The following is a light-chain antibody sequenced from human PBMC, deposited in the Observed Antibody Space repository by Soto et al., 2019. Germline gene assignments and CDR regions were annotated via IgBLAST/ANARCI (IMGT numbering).Light chain of an antibody. CDR1: SSDVGGYNY. CDR3: SSYTSSSTPWV. J-gene: IGLJ3*02. V-gene: IGLV2-14*01. Sequence: QSALTQPASVSGSPGQSITISCTGTSSDVGGYNYVSWYQQHPGKAPKLMIYDVSNRPSGVSNRFSGSKSGNTGSLTISGLQAEDEADYYCSSYTSSSTPWVFGGGTKLTVL. CDR2: DVS.